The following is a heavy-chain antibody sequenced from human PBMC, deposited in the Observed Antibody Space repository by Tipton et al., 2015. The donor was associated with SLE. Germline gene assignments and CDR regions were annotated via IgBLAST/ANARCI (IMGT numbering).Heavy chain of an antibody. V-gene: IGHV3-30*04. Sequence: LSLTCAASGFTFSSYDMHWVRQAPGKGLEWVAVISYDGSNKYYADSVKGRFTISRDNAKNSLYLQMNSLRAEDTAVYYCARDAWGTTGDWFDPWGQGTLVTVSS. CDR1: GFTFSSYD. CDR3: ARDAWGTTGDWFDP. J-gene: IGHJ5*02. CDR2: ISYDGSNK. D-gene: IGHD3-16*01.